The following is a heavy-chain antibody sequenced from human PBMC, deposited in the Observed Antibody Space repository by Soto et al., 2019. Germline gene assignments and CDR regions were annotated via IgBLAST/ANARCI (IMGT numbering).Heavy chain of an antibody. Sequence: PGGSLRLSCAASGFTFSSYSMNWVRQAPGKGLEWVSSISSSSSYIYYADSVKGRFTISRDNAKNSLCLQMNSLRAEDTAVYYCARYLYDFWSGTVYYYMDVWGKGTTVTVSS. V-gene: IGHV3-21*01. CDR2: ISSSSSYI. CDR3: ARYLYDFWSGTVYYYMDV. CDR1: GFTFSSYS. J-gene: IGHJ6*03. D-gene: IGHD3-3*01.